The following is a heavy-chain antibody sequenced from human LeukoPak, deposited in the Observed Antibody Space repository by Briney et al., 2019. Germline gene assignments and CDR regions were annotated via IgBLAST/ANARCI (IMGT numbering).Heavy chain of an antibody. Sequence: ASVKVSCKASGYTFTSYGISWVRQAPGQGLEWMGGIIPIFGTANYAQKFQGRVTITADKSTSTAYMELSSLRSEDTAVYYCARSNRSYCSGGSCYAYFQHWGQGTLVTVSS. J-gene: IGHJ1*01. D-gene: IGHD2-15*01. CDR2: IIPIFGTA. CDR3: ARSNRSYCSGGSCYAYFQH. V-gene: IGHV1-69*06. CDR1: GYTFTSYG.